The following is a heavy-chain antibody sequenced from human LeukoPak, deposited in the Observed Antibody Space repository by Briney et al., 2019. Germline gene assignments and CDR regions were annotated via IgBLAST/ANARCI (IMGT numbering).Heavy chain of an antibody. CDR1: GGSISSGDYY. J-gene: IGHJ4*02. V-gene: IGHV4-30-4*01. CDR3: ARVSRMYYYGSGTPTLDY. Sequence: PSETLSLTCTVSGGSISSGDYYWSWIRQPPGKGLEWLGYIYYSGSTYYNPSLKSRATISVDTSKNQFSLKLSSVTAADTAVYYCARVSRMYYYGSGTPTLDYWGQGTLVTVSS. CDR2: IYYSGST. D-gene: IGHD3-10*01.